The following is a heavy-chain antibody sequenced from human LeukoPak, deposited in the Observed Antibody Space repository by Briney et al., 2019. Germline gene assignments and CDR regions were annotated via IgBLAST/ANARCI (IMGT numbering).Heavy chain of an antibody. V-gene: IGHV4-59*11. CDR3: ARFGVDYDMDV. J-gene: IGHJ6*02. Sequence: PSETLSLTCTVSGGSISGHYWSWIRQPPGKGLEWIGQIHYSGRPDYNPSLKSRVTISVDTSKNQLSLKVTSVTGADTAVYYCARFGVDYDMDVWGQGTTVTVSS. CDR2: IHYSGRP. D-gene: IGHD3-16*01. CDR1: GGSISGHY.